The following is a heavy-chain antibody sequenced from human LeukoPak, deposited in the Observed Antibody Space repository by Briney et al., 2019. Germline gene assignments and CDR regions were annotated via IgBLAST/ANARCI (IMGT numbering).Heavy chain of an antibody. CDR3: ARGFLGAAAGVFIETECDY. CDR1: GFTFSSYS. D-gene: IGHD6-13*01. CDR2: ISSSSSYI. V-gene: IGHV3-21*01. J-gene: IGHJ4*02. Sequence: GGSLRLSCAASGFTFSSYSMNWVRQAPGKGLEWVSSISSSSSYIYYADSVKGRFTISRDNAKNSLYLQMNSLRAEDTAVYYCARGFLGAAAGVFIETECDYWGQGTLVTVSS.